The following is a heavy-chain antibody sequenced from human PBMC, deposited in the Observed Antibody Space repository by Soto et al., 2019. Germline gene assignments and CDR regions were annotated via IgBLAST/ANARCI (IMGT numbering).Heavy chain of an antibody. CDR3: AKSRSDQLIRFDP. D-gene: IGHD2-2*01. V-gene: IGHV3-23*01. CDR1: GFTFSSYA. Sequence: LRLSCAASGFTFSSYAMSCVRQAPGKGLEWVSAISGSGGSTYYADSVKGRFTISRDNSKNTLYLQMNSLRAEDTAVYYCAKSRSDQLIRFDPWGQGTLVTVSS. J-gene: IGHJ5*02. CDR2: ISGSGGST.